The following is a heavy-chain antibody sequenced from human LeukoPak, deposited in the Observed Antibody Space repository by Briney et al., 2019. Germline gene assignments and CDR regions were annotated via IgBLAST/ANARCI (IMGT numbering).Heavy chain of an antibody. D-gene: IGHD1-26*01. CDR3: ARGTTISGSQSPYDAFDI. J-gene: IGHJ3*02. CDR1: GFTFNIHG. Sequence: GGSLRLSCAASGFTFNIHGMHWVRQAPGKGLEWVAIIWHDGSNKYYTDSVKGRFTISRDNSENTVYLQMNSLRAEDTAVYYCARGTTISGSQSPYDAFDIWGQGTMVTVSS. CDR2: IWHDGSNK. V-gene: IGHV3-33*01.